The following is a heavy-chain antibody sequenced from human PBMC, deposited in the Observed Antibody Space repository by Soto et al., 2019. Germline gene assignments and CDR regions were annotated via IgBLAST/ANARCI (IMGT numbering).Heavy chain of an antibody. J-gene: IGHJ4*02. CDR1: GLSFSGYY. Sequence: SETLSLTCAVYGLSFSGYYWSWIRQPPGKGLEWIGEINHSGSTNYNPSLKSRVTISVDTFKNQFSLKLSSVTAADTAVYYCARAYGGNVFDYWGQGTLVTVSS. CDR2: INHSGST. V-gene: IGHV4-34*01. D-gene: IGHD4-17*01. CDR3: ARAYGGNVFDY.